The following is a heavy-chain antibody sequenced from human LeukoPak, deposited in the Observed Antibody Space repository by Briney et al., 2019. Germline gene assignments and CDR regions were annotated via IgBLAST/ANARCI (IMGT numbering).Heavy chain of an antibody. D-gene: IGHD3-16*02. Sequence: ASVKVSCKASGYTFTSYGISWVRQAHGQGLEWMGWISTDKYNTNYAQKFQGRVTMTTDTSTSTAYMELRSLRSDDTAVYYCARGGYTTAWYFYYWGQGTLVTVSS. V-gene: IGHV1-18*01. CDR1: GYTFTSYG. J-gene: IGHJ4*02. CDR3: ARGGYTTAWYFYY. CDR2: ISTDKYNT.